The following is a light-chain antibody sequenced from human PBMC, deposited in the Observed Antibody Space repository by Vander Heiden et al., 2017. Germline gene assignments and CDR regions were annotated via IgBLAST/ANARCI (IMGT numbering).Light chain of an antibody. CDR1: QSVSSN. CDR2: GAS. V-gene: IGKV3-15*01. J-gene: IGKJ1*01. Sequence: IVMTQSPATLSVSPGERASLSCRASQSVSSNLAWLQQKPGQAPRLLIYGASTRATGIPARFSGSGSGTEFTLTISSLQSEDFAVYYCQQYNNWPPERTFGQGTKVEIK. CDR3: QQYNNWPPERT.